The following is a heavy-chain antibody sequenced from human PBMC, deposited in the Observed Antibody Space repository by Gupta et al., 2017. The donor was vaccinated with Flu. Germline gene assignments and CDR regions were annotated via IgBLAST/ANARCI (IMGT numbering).Heavy chain of an antibody. D-gene: IGHD3-22*01. CDR3: TRRSGDDSSGYYGY. Sequence: EVQLVESGGGLVQQGGSLKLSCAAPGFSLSGSAMPVGSQASGKGLEWVGRLRSKANSYATAYSASVKGRFTISRDDSKNTAYLQMNSLKTEDTAVYYCTRRSGDDSSGYYGYWGQGTLVTVSS. V-gene: IGHV3-73*02. CDR2: LRSKANSYAT. J-gene: IGHJ4*02. CDR1: GFSLSGSA.